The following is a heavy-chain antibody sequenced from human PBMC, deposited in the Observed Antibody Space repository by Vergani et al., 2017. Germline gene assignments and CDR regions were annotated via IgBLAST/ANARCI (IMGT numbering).Heavy chain of an antibody. CDR2: IWYDGSNK. V-gene: IGHV3-33*01. Sequence: QVQLVESGGGVVQPGRSLRLSCAASGFTFSSYGMHWVRQAPGKGLEWVAVIWYDGSNKYSADSVKGRLTISRDNSKNTLYLQMNSLRAEDTAVYYCARRDCSSTSCYLDWFDPWGQGTLVTVSS. J-gene: IGHJ5*02. D-gene: IGHD2-2*01. CDR1: GFTFSSYG. CDR3: ARRDCSSTSCYLDWFDP.